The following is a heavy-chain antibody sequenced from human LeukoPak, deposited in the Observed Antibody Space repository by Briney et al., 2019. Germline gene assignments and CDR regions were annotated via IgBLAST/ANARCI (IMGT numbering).Heavy chain of an antibody. CDR2: ISGSGGST. CDR3: AKDSGIAVAGTLRAFDI. Sequence: GGSLRLSCAASGFTFSSCAMSWVRQAPGKGLEWVSAISGSGGSTYYADSVKGRFTISRDNSKNTLYLQMNSLRAEDTAVYYCAKDSGIAVAGTLRAFDIWGQGTMVTVSS. V-gene: IGHV3-23*01. J-gene: IGHJ3*02. CDR1: GFTFSSCA. D-gene: IGHD6-19*01.